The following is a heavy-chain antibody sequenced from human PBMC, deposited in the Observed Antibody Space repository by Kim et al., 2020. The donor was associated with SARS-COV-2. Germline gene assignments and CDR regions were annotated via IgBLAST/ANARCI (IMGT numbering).Heavy chain of an antibody. V-gene: IGHV4-39*01. J-gene: IGHJ4*02. Sequence: YNPTPKSRVTISVDTSKNQFSLRLTSVTAADTAVYYCARRGYSYGHYYLDYWGQGALVTVSS. CDR3: ARRGYSYGHYYLDY. D-gene: IGHD5-18*01.